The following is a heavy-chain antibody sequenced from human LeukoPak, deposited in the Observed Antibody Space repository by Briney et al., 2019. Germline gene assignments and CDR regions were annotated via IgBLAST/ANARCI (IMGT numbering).Heavy chain of an antibody. CDR2: MYSGGCT. CDR1: GFIVSSYY. CDR3: AGSHDYDSSGSFDY. Sequence: GVSVRLSCAACGFIVSSYYMRWLRQAREKGLEWVSVMYSGGCTHFADSVKGRFTISRDNSKNTLYLQMNSLRAEDTAVYYCAGSHDYDSSGSFDYWGQGTLVTVSS. D-gene: IGHD3-22*01. V-gene: IGHV3-53*01. J-gene: IGHJ4*02.